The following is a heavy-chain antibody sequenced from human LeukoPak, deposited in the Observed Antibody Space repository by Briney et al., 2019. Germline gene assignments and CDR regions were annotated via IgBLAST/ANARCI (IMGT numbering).Heavy chain of an antibody. CDR1: GFTFSGYG. J-gene: IGHJ4*02. CDR3: ARSGIVGATRVSGLDY. CDR2: IWYDGSNK. Sequence: GGSLRLSCAASGFTFSGYGMHWVRQAPGKGLEWVAVIWYDGSNKYYADSVKGRFTISRDNSKNTLYLQMNSLRAEDTAVYYCARSGIVGATRVSGLDYWGQGTLVTVSS. D-gene: IGHD1-26*01. V-gene: IGHV3-33*01.